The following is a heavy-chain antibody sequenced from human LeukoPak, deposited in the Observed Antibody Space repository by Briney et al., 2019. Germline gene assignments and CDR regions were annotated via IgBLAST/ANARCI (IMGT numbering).Heavy chain of an antibody. D-gene: IGHD5-24*01. J-gene: IGHJ4*02. CDR2: VYYSGRT. CDR1: GGSFSAYY. Sequence: PSETLSLTCTVSGGSFSAYYWNWIRQPPGKGLEWIGYVYYSGRTNYTPSLKSRVTISIDTSKNQFSLRLRSVTAADTAVYYCANLDMATISLDYWGQGTLVTASS. CDR3: ANLDMATISLDY. V-gene: IGHV4-59*01.